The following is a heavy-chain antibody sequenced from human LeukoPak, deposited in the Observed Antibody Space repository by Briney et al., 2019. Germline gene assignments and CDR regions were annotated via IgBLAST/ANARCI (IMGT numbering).Heavy chain of an antibody. CDR3: AKLTLQGFGEFYFDY. D-gene: IGHD3-10*01. J-gene: IGHJ4*02. CDR2: ISYDGSNI. V-gene: IGHV3-30*18. Sequence: GGSLRLSCAASGFTFSSYGMHWVRQAPGKELEWVALISYDGSNIYYGDSVKGRFTISRDNSKNTLYLQMNSLRAEDTAVYYCAKLTLQGFGEFYFDYWGQGTLVTVSS. CDR1: GFTFSSYG.